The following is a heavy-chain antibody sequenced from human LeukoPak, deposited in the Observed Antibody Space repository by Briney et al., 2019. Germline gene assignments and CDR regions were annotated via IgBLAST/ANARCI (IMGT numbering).Heavy chain of an antibody. V-gene: IGHV3-30*03. D-gene: IGHD6-13*01. CDR2: ISYDGSTK. CDR1: GFTFSTYG. J-gene: IGHJ6*03. Sequence: PGGSLRLSCTASGFTFSTYGMHWVRQAPGKGLEWVTLISYDGSTKYYSDSVKGRFTLSRDNSKNTLYLQMNSLRAEDTAVYYCARGVIAAAGIRYYYYMDVWGKGTTVTISS. CDR3: ARGVIAAAGIRYYYYMDV.